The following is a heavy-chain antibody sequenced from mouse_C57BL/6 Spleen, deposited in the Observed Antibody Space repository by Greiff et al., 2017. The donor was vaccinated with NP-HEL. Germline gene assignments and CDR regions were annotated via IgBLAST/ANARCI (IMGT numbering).Heavy chain of an antibody. CDR2: INPSSGYT. D-gene: IGHD1-1*01. V-gene: IGHV1-4*01. CDR3: ARLDGSSPGYFDV. Sequence: LEESGAELARPGASVKMSCKASGYTFTSYTMHWVKQRPGQGLEWIGYINPSSGYTKYNQKFKDKATLTADKSSSTAYMQLSSLTSEDSAVYYCARLDGSSPGYFDVWGTGTTVTVSS. CDR1: GYTFTSYT. J-gene: IGHJ1*03.